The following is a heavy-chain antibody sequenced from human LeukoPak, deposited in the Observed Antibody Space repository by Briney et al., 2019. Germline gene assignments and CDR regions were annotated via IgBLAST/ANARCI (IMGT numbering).Heavy chain of an antibody. CDR3: AKGYDTGNYWGQDY. V-gene: IGHV3-23*01. CDR1: GFTFSNAW. CDR2: ISGSGGST. J-gene: IGHJ4*02. Sequence: GGSLRLSCAASGFTFSNAWMSWVRQAPGKGLEWVSYISGSGGSTYYADSVKGRFTISRDNSKSTLYLQMNSLRAEDTAVYYCAKGYDTGNYWGQDYWGQGTLVTVSS. D-gene: IGHD5-12*01.